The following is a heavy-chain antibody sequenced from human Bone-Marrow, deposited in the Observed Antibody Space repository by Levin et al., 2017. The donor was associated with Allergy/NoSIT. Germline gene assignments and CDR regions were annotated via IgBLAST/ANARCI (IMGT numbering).Heavy chain of an antibody. J-gene: IGHJ5*02. V-gene: IGHV1-18*01. D-gene: IGHD2-2*01. Sequence: ASVKVSCKTSGYTFSNFGITWVRQAPGQGLEWMGWISAYNGNTNYAQKFQGRVTMTTDTSTSTAYMELRSLRFDDTAVYYCAGGGVVPAAVVNWFDPWGQGTLVVVSS. CDR1: GYTFSNFG. CDR3: AGGGVVPAAVVNWFDP. CDR2: ISAYNGNT.